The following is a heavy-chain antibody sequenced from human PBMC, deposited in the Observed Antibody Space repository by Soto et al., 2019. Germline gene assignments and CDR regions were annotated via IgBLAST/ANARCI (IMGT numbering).Heavy chain of an antibody. D-gene: IGHD3-10*01. Sequence: GASVKVSCKASGYTFTSYAMHWVRQAPGQRLEWMGWINAGNGNTKYSQKFQGRVTITRDTSASTAYMELSSLRSEDTAVYYCAITMVRGVIIRFSYGMDVWGQGTTVTVSS. CDR1: GYTFTSYA. CDR2: INAGNGNT. V-gene: IGHV1-3*01. CDR3: AITMVRGVIIRFSYGMDV. J-gene: IGHJ6*02.